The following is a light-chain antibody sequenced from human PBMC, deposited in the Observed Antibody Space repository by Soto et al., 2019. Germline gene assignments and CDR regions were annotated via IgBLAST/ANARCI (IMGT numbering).Light chain of an antibody. J-gene: IGKJ3*01. CDR3: QQYNNWPFT. V-gene: IGKV3-15*01. Sequence: EIVMTQSPATLSVSPGERATLSCRASQSISSNLAWYQQKPGQAPRLLIYGASTRATGIPATFSGSGSGTEFILTISSLQSEDFAVYYCQQYNNWPFTFGPGTKVDIK. CDR2: GAS. CDR1: QSISSN.